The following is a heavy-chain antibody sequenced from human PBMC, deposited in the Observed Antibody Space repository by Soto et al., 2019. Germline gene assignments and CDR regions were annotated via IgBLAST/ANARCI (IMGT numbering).Heavy chain of an antibody. D-gene: IGHD4-17*01. Sequence: EVQLVESGGGLVQLGGSLRLSCAASGFSFSSYEMNWVRQASGKGLEWVSYISSSGSSIYHADSVKGRFTISRDTAKDSLYLQMNSLRDEDTAIYYWARSLYGRFDYWGQGTLVTVAS. CDR3: ARSLYGRFDY. V-gene: IGHV3-48*03. CDR2: ISSSGSSI. J-gene: IGHJ4*02. CDR1: GFSFSSYE.